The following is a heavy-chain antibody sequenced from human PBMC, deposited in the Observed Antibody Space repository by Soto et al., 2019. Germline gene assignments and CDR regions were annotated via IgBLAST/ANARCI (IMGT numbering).Heavy chain of an antibody. CDR2: SYYSGTT. D-gene: IGHD1-20*01. CDR1: VASRSVQSYY. V-gene: IGHV4-39*01. J-gene: IGHJ5*02. Sequence: ETLSLRCTVSVASRSVQSYYWTWILQHPGKGLEWVGSSYYSGTTYFNPSLKSRATISVDTSKNQFSLRLTSVTAADTAIYYCTSRSNWNDNYFDPWGPGALVTVSS. CDR3: TSRSNWNDNYFDP.